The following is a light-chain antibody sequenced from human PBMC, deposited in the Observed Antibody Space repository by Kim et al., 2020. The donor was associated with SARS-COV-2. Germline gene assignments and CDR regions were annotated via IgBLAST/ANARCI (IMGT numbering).Light chain of an antibody. J-gene: IGKJ4*02. V-gene: IGKV3-15*01. Sequence: EIVMTQSPATLSVSPGERATLSCRASQSVSSYLAWYQQKPGQAPRLLIYGASTRATGIPGRFSGSGSGTEFTLTISSLQSEDFAVYYYQRCNRWPITFGGGTKLEIK. CDR3: QRCNRWPIT. CDR1: QSVSSY. CDR2: GAS.